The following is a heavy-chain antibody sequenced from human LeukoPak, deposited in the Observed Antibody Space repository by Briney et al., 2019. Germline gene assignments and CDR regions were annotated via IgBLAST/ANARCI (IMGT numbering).Heavy chain of an antibody. V-gene: IGHV3-66*01. Sequence: PGGSLRLSCAASGVTVGNNYMIWARQAPGKGLEWVSRIYSGGATNYADSVKGRFTISRDSSKNTLFLQLNSLRAEDTAVYYCARDPSAVALGTYGWGQGTLVTVSS. CDR1: GVTVGNNY. CDR3: ARDPSAVALGTYG. D-gene: IGHD6-13*01. CDR2: IYSGGAT. J-gene: IGHJ4*02.